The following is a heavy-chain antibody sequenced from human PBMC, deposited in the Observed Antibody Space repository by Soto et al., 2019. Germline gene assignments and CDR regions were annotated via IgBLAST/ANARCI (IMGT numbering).Heavy chain of an antibody. D-gene: IGHD6-13*01. CDR3: AHSPGWYFLDY. CDR1: GASIITQNY. CDR2: IHHSGNT. J-gene: IGHJ4*02. V-gene: IGHV4-4*02. Sequence: QVQLQESGPGLVEPSGTLSLTCAVSGASIITQNYYNWVRQSPGKGLEWIGEIHHSGNTNFSPSLKGRVPLSVDTSKNQVSLRLSSVTAADTAIYYCAHSPGWYFLDYWGQGALVTVS.